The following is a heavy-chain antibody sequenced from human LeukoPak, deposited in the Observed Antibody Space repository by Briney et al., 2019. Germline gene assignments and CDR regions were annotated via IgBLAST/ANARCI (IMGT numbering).Heavy chain of an antibody. V-gene: IGHV3-48*03. D-gene: IGHD3-22*01. Sequence: GGSLRLSCVASGFTFSSYEMNWVRQAPGKGLEWLSYIGSSDSTTHYADSVKGRFTISRDNSKNTLYLQMNSLRAEDTAVYYCAKARWGYYYDSSGYLNFDYWGQGTLVTVSS. CDR1: GFTFSSYE. J-gene: IGHJ4*02. CDR2: IGSSDSTT. CDR3: AKARWGYYYDSSGYLNFDY.